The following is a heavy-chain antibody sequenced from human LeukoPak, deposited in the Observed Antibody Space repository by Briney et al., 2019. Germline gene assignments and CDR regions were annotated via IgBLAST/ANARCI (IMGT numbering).Heavy chain of an antibody. Sequence: PGGSLRLSCAASGFTFSNYWMHCVRQAPGKGLEWVSHINTAGNSTIYADSVRGRFTISRDNAKNTVYLQMNRLGAEATAVYYCARGSVGPDCWGQGTLVTVSS. CDR1: GFTFSNYW. CDR2: INTAGNST. V-gene: IGHV3-74*01. D-gene: IGHD1-26*01. J-gene: IGHJ4*02. CDR3: ARGSVGPDC.